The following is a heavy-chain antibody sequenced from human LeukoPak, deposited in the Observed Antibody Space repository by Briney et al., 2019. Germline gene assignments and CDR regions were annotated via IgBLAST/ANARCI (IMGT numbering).Heavy chain of an antibody. Sequence: SETLSLTCTVSGGSISSTTYYWGWIRQSPGKGLEWIGSLYYGGTSHYNPSLKSRVTISVDTSKNQFSLKLSSVTAADTAVYYCARDRNTMIVVTPGDYWGQGTLVTVSS. V-gene: IGHV4-39*07. J-gene: IGHJ4*02. CDR3: ARDRNTMIVVTPGDY. CDR2: LYYGGTS. CDR1: GGSISSTTYY. D-gene: IGHD3-22*01.